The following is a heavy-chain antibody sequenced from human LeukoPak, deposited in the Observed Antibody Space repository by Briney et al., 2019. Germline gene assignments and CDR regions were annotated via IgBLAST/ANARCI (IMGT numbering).Heavy chain of an antibody. CDR1: GFTFSSYA. CDR2: ISGSGSST. D-gene: IGHD4-17*01. Sequence: GGSLRLSCAASGFTFSSYAMSWVRQAPGKGLEWVLGISGSGSSTYNADSVKGRFTISRDNSKNTLYLQMNSLRVEDTAVYYCAKGHYGDFPHWHDYWGQGTPVTVSS. J-gene: IGHJ4*02. CDR3: AKGHYGDFPHWHDY. V-gene: IGHV3-23*01.